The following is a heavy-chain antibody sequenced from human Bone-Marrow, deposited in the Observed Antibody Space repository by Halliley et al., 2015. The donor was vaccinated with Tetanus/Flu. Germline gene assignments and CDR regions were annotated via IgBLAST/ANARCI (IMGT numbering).Heavy chain of an antibody. D-gene: IGHD3-10*01. CDR2: IIPIFDTA. CDR3: AACEGSGNYPLAD. J-gene: IGHJ4*02. V-gene: IGHV1-69*06. Sequence: QLVQSGAEVKKPGSSVKISCKASGGTFSSPAITWVRQAPGQGLEWMGGIIPIFDTANYAQRFQGRVTITADKSTSTDYMELRSLSSEDTAVYYCAACEGSGNYPLADWGQGTLVTVSS. CDR1: GGTFSSPA.